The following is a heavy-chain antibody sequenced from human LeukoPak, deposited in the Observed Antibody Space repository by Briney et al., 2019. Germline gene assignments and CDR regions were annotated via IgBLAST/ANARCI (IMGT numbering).Heavy chain of an antibody. CDR1: GFTFDDYA. CDR3: AKAGYYYDSSGYSLDY. D-gene: IGHD3-22*01. V-gene: IGHV3-43*02. J-gene: IGHJ4*02. Sequence: GGSLRLSCAASGFTFDDYAMHWVRQAPGKGLEWVSLISGDGGSTYYADSVKGRFTISRDNSKNSLYLQMNSLRTGDTALYYCAKAGYYYDSSGYSLDYWGQGTLVTVSS. CDR2: ISGDGGST.